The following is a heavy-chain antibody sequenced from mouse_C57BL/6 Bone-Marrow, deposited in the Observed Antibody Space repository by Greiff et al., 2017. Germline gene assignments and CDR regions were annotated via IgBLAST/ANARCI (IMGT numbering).Heavy chain of an antibody. J-gene: IGHJ3*01. CDR1: GYTFTSYW. V-gene: IGHV1-64*01. D-gene: IGHD2-4*01. CDR2: IHPNSGST. CDR3: ARYYDWFAY. Sequence: VQLQQPGAELVKPGASVTLSCKASGYTFTSYWMHWVKQRPGQGLEWIGMIHPNSGSTNYNEKFKSKATLTVDKSSSTAYMQLSSLTSEDSAVYYCARYYDWFAYWGQGTLVTVSA.